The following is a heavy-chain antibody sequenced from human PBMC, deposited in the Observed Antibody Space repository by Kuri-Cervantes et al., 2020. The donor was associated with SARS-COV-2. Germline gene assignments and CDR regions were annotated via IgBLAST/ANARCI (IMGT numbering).Heavy chain of an antibody. Sequence: GESLKISCAASGFTFSSYGMHWVRQAPGKGLEWVAVIWYDGSNKYYADSVKGRFTISRDNPKNTLYLQMNSLRAEDTAVYYCARAAVTTGNFDYWGQGTLVTVSS. CDR1: GFTFSSYG. V-gene: IGHV3-33*08. CDR3: ARAAVTTGNFDY. J-gene: IGHJ4*02. CDR2: IWYDGSNK. D-gene: IGHD4-17*01.